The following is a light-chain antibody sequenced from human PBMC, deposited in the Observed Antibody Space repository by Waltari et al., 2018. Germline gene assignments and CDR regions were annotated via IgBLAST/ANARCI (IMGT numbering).Light chain of an antibody. CDR2: AAS. CDR1: QSISGY. Sequence: DIQMTQSPSSLSASVGDRVTITCRASQSISGYLNWYQQKPGKAPKLLIYAASSLQSGVPSRFSGSGSGTDFTLTISSLQPEDFATYYCQQSYSTPLVTFGPGTKVDIK. J-gene: IGKJ3*01. CDR3: QQSYSTPLVT. V-gene: IGKV1-39*01.